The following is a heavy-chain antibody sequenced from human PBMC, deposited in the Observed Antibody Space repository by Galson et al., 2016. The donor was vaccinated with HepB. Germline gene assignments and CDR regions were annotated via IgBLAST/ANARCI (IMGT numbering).Heavy chain of an antibody. D-gene: IGHD2-21*01. J-gene: IGHJ6*04. CDR2: VSYDGNDR. V-gene: IGHV3-30*18. CDR3: AEDAYCGGECYYDGMDV. CDR1: GFTFSVYG. Sequence: SLRLSCAASGFTFSVYGMHWVRQAPGKGLEWVAVVSYDGNDRHYAESVKGRFTISRDNSQNTLYLQIKSLRPEDTAVYYCAEDAYCGGECYYDGMDVGGNGTTVTVSS.